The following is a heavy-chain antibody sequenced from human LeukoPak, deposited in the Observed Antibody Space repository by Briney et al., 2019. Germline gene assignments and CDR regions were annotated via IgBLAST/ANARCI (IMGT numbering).Heavy chain of an antibody. CDR2: ISYDGSNK. CDR3: AKDPQGLPYYFDY. CDR1: GFTFSSYA. V-gene: IGHV3-30-3*01. Sequence: GGSLRLSCAASGFTFSSYAMHWVRQAPGKGLEWVAVISYDGSNKYYADSVKGRFSISRDNSKNTLYLQMNSLRAEDTAVYYCAKDPQGLPYYFDYWGQGTLVTVSS. J-gene: IGHJ4*02. D-gene: IGHD6-25*01.